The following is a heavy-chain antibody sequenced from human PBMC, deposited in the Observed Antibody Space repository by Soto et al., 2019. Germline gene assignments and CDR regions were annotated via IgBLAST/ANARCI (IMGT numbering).Heavy chain of an antibody. V-gene: IGHV3-30*18. Sequence: GGSLRLSCAAAGFTFSSSGMHWVRQAPGKGLEWVAVISYDGSIKYYADSVRGRFTISRDNSKNTLYVQMNSLRTEDTAVFYCAKEAAATGGIGAFDIWGQGTLVPVSS. J-gene: IGHJ3*02. CDR3: AKEAAATGGIGAFDI. D-gene: IGHD1-26*01. CDR1: GFTFSSSG. CDR2: ISYDGSIK.